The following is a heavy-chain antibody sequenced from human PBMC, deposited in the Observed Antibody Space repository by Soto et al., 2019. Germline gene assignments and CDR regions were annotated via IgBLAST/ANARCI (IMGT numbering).Heavy chain of an antibody. J-gene: IGHJ3*02. V-gene: IGHV3-23*01. CDR2: ISGSGGST. Sequence: GSLRLSCAASGFTFSSYAMSWVRQAPGKGLEWVSAISGSGGSTYYADYVKGRFTISRDNSKNTLYLQMNSLRAEDTAVYYCAREGLYYDILTGYLAFDIWGQGTMVTVSS. D-gene: IGHD3-9*01. CDR1: GFTFSSYA. CDR3: AREGLYYDILTGYLAFDI.